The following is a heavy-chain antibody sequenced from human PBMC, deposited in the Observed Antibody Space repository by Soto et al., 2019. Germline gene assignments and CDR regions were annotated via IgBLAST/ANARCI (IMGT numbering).Heavy chain of an antibody. Sequence: PGGSLRLSCTASGFNFSRFWTHWVRQVPGRGLVWVSHINSDGSRTSYADSVKGRFTISRDNAKNTLYLQMNSLRAEDTAMYFCAKAEYSSHYYYGMDVWGHGTAVTVSS. CDR1: GFNFSRFW. D-gene: IGHD6-6*01. V-gene: IGHV3-74*01. CDR3: AKAEYSSHYYYGMDV. J-gene: IGHJ6*02. CDR2: INSDGSRT.